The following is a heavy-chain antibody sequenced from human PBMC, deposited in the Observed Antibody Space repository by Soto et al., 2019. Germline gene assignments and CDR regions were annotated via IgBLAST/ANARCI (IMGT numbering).Heavy chain of an antibody. Sequence: PGGSLRLSCAASGFTFSNAWISWVRQAPGKGLEWVGRIKSKTDGGTTDYAAPVKGRFTISRDDSKNTLYLQMNSLKTEDTAVYYCTTILLRTFTSSYSDMDVWGKGNTVTISS. CDR3: TTILLRTFTSSYSDMDV. J-gene: IGHJ6*03. CDR2: IKSKTDGGTT. CDR1: GFTFSNAW. V-gene: IGHV3-15*01. D-gene: IGHD1-26*01.